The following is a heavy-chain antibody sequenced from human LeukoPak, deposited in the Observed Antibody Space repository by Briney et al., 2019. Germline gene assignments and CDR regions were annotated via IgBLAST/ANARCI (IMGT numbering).Heavy chain of an antibody. D-gene: IGHD4/OR15-4a*01. CDR2: INPNSGGT. CDR1: GYTFTGYY. Sequence: ASVKVSCKASGYTFTGYYMHWVRQAPGQGLEWMGWINPNSGGTNYAQKFQGRVTMTRDTSISTAYMELSRLRSDDTAVYCCARRAGAYSHPYDYWGQGTLVTVSS. V-gene: IGHV1-2*02. J-gene: IGHJ4*02. CDR3: ARRAGAYSHPYDY.